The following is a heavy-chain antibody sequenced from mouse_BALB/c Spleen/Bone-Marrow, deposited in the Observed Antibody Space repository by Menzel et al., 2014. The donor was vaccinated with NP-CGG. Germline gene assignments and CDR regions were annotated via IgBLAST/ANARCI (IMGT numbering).Heavy chain of an antibody. J-gene: IGHJ4*01. V-gene: IGHV1-26*01. CDR1: GYSFTGYA. D-gene: IGHD1-1*01. CDR3: ARWDYYGYAMDY. Sequence: VHVKQSGPELVKPGASMEISCKASGYSFTGYAMNWVKQSHGKNLEWIGLINPYNGGTSYNQKFKGKATLTVDKSSSTAYMELLSLTSEDSAVYYCARWDYYGYAMDYWGQGTSVTVSS. CDR2: INPYNGGT.